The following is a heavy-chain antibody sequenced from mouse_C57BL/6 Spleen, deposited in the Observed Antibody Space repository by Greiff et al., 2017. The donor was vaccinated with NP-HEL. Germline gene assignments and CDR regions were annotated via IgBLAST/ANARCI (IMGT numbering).Heavy chain of an antibody. J-gene: IGHJ1*03. Sequence: EVQLQQSGPELVKPGASVKISCKASGYTFTDYYMNWVKQSHGKSLEWIGDINPNNGGTSYNQKFKGKATLTVDKSSSTAYMELRSLTSEDSAVYYCAPSSHWYVDVWGTGTTVTVSS. CDR1: GYTFTDYY. V-gene: IGHV1-26*01. D-gene: IGHD1-1*01. CDR3: APSSHWYVDV. CDR2: INPNNGGT.